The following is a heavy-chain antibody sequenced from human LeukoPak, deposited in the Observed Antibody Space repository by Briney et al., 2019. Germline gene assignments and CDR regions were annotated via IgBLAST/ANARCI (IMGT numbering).Heavy chain of an antibody. V-gene: IGHV3-30*18. CDR3: AKAMVRGVNGWFDP. Sequence: GGSLRLSCAASGFTFSSYGMHWVRQAPGKGLEWVADISYDGSNKYYADSVKGRFTISRDNSKNTLYLQMNSLRAEDTAVYYCAKAMVRGVNGWFDPWGQGTLVTVSS. J-gene: IGHJ5*02. D-gene: IGHD3-10*01. CDR1: GFTFSSYG. CDR2: ISYDGSNK.